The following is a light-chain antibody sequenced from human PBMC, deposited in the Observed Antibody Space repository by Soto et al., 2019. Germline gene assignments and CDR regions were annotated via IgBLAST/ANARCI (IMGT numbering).Light chain of an antibody. J-gene: IGKJ2*01. V-gene: IGKV1-39*01. Sequence: DIQMTQSPSSLSASVGDRVTITCRASQTISSNLNWYQQKPRKAPKLLIYAASSLQSGVPSRFSGSGSGTDFTLTISSLQPEDFATYYCQQSHGIPYTFGQGTKLEIK. CDR1: QTISSN. CDR3: QQSHGIPYT. CDR2: AAS.